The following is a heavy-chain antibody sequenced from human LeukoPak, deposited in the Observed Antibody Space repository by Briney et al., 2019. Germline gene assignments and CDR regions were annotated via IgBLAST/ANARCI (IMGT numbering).Heavy chain of an antibody. CDR3: ARDSTIFGVVIDYYYYYYMDV. J-gene: IGHJ6*03. Sequence: SETLSLTCTVSGGSISSYYWSWIRQPAGKGLEWIGRIYTSGSTNYNPSLKSRVTISVDTSKNQFSLKLSSVTAADTAVYYCARDSTIFGVVIDYYYYYYMDVWGKGTTVTVSS. CDR2: IYTSGST. V-gene: IGHV4-4*07. D-gene: IGHD3-3*01. CDR1: GGSISSYY.